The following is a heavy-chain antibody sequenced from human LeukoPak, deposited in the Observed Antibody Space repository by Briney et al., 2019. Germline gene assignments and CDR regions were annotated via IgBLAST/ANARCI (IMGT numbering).Heavy chain of an antibody. CDR2: INHSGST. Sequence: SETLSLTCAVYGGSFSGYYWSWIRQPPGKGLEWIGEINHSGSTNYNPSLKSRVTISVDTSKNQFSLKLSSVTAADTAVYYCARQVATIEDYWGQGTLVTVSS. J-gene: IGHJ4*02. CDR1: GGSFSGYY. V-gene: IGHV4-34*01. D-gene: IGHD5-12*01. CDR3: ARQVATIEDY.